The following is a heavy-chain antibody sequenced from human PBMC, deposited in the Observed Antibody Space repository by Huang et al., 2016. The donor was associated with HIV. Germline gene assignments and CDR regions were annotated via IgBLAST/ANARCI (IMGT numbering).Heavy chain of an antibody. D-gene: IGHD6-6*01. CDR3: ARDWSFGSSTSPAD. CDR2: INPKRGGT. J-gene: IGHJ4*02. V-gene: IGHV1-2*02. Sequence: QVQLVQSGAEVKNPGASVRVSCKASGYTFTDSNIHWVRQAPGQGREGMGRINPKRGGTNYAQRFQGRVTMTRDTTISTVHMDLRRIQSDDTAVYFCARDWSFGSSTSPADWGQGTLVTVSS. CDR1: GYTFTDSN.